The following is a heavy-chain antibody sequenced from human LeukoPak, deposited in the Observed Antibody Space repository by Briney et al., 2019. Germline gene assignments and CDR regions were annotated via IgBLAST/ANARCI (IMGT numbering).Heavy chain of an antibody. CDR2: IKQDGSEK. Sequence: PGGSLRLSCAASGFTFNEYWMTWVRQAPGKGLEWVAHIKQDGSEKYYVDSVKGRFTISRGNAKNLVYLQMDSLRVEDTAVYYCARGWNYAFRFDNWGQGTLVTVSS. D-gene: IGHD1-7*01. J-gene: IGHJ4*02. V-gene: IGHV3-7*01. CDR3: ARGWNYAFRFDN. CDR1: GFTFNEYW.